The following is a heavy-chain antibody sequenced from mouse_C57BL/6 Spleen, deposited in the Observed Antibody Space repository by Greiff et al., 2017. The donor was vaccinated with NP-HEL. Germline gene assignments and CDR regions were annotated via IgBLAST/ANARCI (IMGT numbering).Heavy chain of an antibody. CDR3: ARLDYYGIDV. Sequence: VKLMESGPELVKPGASVKISCKASGYAFSSSWMNWVKQRPGKGLEWIGRIYPGDGDTNYNGKFKGKATLTADKSSSTAYMQLSSLTSEDSAVYFCARLDYYGIDVWGTGTTVTVSS. CDR1: GYAFSSSW. D-gene: IGHD1-1*01. J-gene: IGHJ1*03. CDR2: IYPGDGDT. V-gene: IGHV1-82*01.